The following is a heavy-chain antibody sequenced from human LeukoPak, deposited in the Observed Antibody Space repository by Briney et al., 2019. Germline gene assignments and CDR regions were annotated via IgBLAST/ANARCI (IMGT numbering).Heavy chain of an antibody. CDR3: AKGDFWSGYYLPLFDY. CDR2: ISGSGGST. V-gene: IGHV3-23*01. J-gene: IGHJ4*02. D-gene: IGHD3-3*01. Sequence: PGGSLRLSCAASGFTFSSYAMSWVRQAPGKGLEWVSAISGSGGSTYYADSVKGRFTISRDNSKNTLYLQMNSLRAEDTAVYYCAKGDFWSGYYLPLFDYWGQGTLVTVSS. CDR1: GFTFSSYA.